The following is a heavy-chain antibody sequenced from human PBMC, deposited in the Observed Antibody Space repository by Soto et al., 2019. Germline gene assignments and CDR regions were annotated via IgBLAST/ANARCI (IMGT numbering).Heavy chain of an antibody. J-gene: IGHJ4*02. Sequence: QVQLQESGPGLVKASQTLSLTCTVSGASISGSDHYWSWIRQPQGKGLEWIGHLSYTGNSYTPYYNPSLQSRPTMSLDTSKNQFSLNMTSVTAAVTAVYFCARSGRSLLDYWGQGALVSVSS. V-gene: IGHV4-30-4*01. CDR3: ARSGRSLLDY. CDR1: GASISGSDHY. CDR2: LSYTGNSYTP. D-gene: IGHD1-26*01.